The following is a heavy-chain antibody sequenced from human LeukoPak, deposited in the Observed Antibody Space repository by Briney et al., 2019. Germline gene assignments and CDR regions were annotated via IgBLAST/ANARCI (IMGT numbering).Heavy chain of an antibody. D-gene: IGHD3-22*01. Sequence: SETLSLTCTVSGVSISSHYWSWIRQPPGRGLEWIGYFYYSGSANYNPSLKSRVTMSVDTSKNQFSLKLSSVTAADTAVYYCARDMWLTSFWGQATLVTVSS. CDR1: GVSISSHY. CDR3: ARDMWLTSF. CDR2: FYYSGSA. J-gene: IGHJ4*02. V-gene: IGHV4-59*11.